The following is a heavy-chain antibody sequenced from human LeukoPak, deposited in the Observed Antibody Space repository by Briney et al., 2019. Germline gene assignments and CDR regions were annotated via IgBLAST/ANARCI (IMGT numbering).Heavy chain of an antibody. J-gene: IGHJ4*02. CDR3: ARARNSGSYYAY. Sequence: ASVKVSCKASGYTFTSYGISWVRQAPGQGLEWMGWISAYNGNTNYAQKLQGRVTMTTDISTSTAYMELRSLRSDDTAVYYCARARNSGSYYAYWGQGTLVTVSS. CDR2: ISAYNGNT. D-gene: IGHD1-26*01. CDR1: GYTFTSYG. V-gene: IGHV1-18*01.